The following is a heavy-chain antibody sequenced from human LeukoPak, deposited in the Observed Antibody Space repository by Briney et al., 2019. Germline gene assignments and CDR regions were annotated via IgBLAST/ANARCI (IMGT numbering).Heavy chain of an antibody. J-gene: IGHJ5*02. CDR2: ISAYNGNT. D-gene: IGHD5-12*01. CDR1: GYTFTSYG. Sequence: ASVTVSCKASGYTFTSYGISWVRRAPGQGLEWMGWISAYNGNTNYAQKLQGRVTMTTDTSTSTAYMELRSLRSDDTAVYYCARVMMGYSGYETYDWFDPWGQGTLVTVSS. CDR3: ARVMMGYSGYETYDWFDP. V-gene: IGHV1-18*04.